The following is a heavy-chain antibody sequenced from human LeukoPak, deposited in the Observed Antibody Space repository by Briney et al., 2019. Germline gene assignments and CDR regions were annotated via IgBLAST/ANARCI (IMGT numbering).Heavy chain of an antibody. Sequence: GASVKVSCKASGYTFTGYYIHWVRQAPGQGLEWMGWINPNSGGATYVQKFQGRVTMTRDTSISTAYMESSSLRSDDAAVYYCARGYCSGGSCFYFDPWGQGTLVIVSS. V-gene: IGHV1-2*02. CDR1: GYTFTGYY. J-gene: IGHJ5*02. CDR3: ARGYCSGGSCFYFDP. CDR2: INPNSGGA. D-gene: IGHD2-15*01.